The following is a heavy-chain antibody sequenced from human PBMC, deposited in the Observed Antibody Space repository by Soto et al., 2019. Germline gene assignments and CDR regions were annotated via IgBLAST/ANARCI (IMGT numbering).Heavy chain of an antibody. CDR2: IIPNSGGT. D-gene: IGHD2-2*01. V-gene: IGHV1-2*02. J-gene: IGHJ5*02. CDR1: GYTFTGYY. CDR3: ARVASTSCLGCAHDWFDP. Sequence: ASVKVSCKASGYTFTGYYMHWVRQAPGQGLEWMGWIIPNSGGTNYAQKFQGRVTITTDTSISTAYMELSSLRSEDTAVYYCARVASTSCLGCAHDWFDPWGQGTLVTVSS.